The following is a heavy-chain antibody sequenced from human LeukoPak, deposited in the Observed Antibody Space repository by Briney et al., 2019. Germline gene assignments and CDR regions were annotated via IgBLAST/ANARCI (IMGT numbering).Heavy chain of an antibody. J-gene: IGHJ6*02. V-gene: IGHV3-30*04. CDR1: RFTFSSYA. D-gene: IGHD5-12*01. CDR2: ISYDGSNK. CDR3: ASYRSSGYDYFYYYGMDV. Sequence: GGSLRLSCAASRFTFSSYAMHWVRQAPGKGLEWVAVISYDGSNKYYADSVKGRFTISRDNAKNTLYLQMNSLRAEDTAVYYCASYRSSGYDYFYYYGMDVWGQGTTVTVSS.